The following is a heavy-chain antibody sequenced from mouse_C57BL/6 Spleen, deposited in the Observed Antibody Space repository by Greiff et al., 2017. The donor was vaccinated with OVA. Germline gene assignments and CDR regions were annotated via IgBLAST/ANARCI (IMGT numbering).Heavy chain of an antibody. J-gene: IGHJ4*01. Sequence: VQLQQSGAELVKPGASVKLSCKASGYTFTSYWLQWVKQRPGQGLEWIGGLDPSDSYTNSPHKFKGKATLTVDTSCSTAYMQLRSLTSEDAAVDYCARGMTTVVGAMDYWGQGTSVTVSS. V-gene: IGHV1-50*01. D-gene: IGHD1-1*01. CDR3: ARGMTTVVGAMDY. CDR2: LDPSDSYT. CDR1: GYTFTSYW.